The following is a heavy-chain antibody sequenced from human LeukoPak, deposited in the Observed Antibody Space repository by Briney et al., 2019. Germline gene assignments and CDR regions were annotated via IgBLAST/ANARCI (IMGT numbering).Heavy chain of an antibody. CDR1: GFTFSSYA. CDR3: AKGGSRFTMVQVDY. J-gene: IGHJ4*02. Sequence: GGSLRLSCAASGFTFSSYAMSWVRQAPGKGLEWVSGISGSGTSTYYAASVKGRFTISGDNSKNTLSLQMNSLRAEDTAVYYCAKGGSRFTMVQVDYWGQGTLVTVSS. CDR2: ISGSGTST. V-gene: IGHV3-23*01. D-gene: IGHD3-10*01.